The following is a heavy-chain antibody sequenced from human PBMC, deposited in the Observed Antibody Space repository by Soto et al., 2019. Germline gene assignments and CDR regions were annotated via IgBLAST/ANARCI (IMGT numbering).Heavy chain of an antibody. CDR3: ARHTNDYGDYLHFLWFDP. Sequence: SETLSLTCTVSGGSISSSSYYWGWIRQPPGKGLEWIGSIYYSGSTYYNPSLKSRVTISVDTSKNQFSLKLSSVTAADTAVYYCARHTNDYGDYLHFLWFDPWGQGTLVTVSS. D-gene: IGHD4-17*01. V-gene: IGHV4-39*01. CDR1: GGSISSSSYY. CDR2: IYYSGST. J-gene: IGHJ5*02.